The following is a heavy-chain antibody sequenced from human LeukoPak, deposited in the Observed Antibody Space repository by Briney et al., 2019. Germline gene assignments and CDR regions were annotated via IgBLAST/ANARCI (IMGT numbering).Heavy chain of an antibody. Sequence: TGGSLRLSCAASGFTFSSYAMSWVRQAPGKGLEWVSAIIGSGSSTYYADSVKGRFTISRDNSKNTLFLQMNSLRAEDTAVYYCAKDRAQQLVLDFWGQGTPVTVSS. J-gene: IGHJ4*02. D-gene: IGHD6-13*01. CDR1: GFTFSSYA. CDR2: IIGSGSST. V-gene: IGHV3-23*01. CDR3: AKDRAQQLVLDF.